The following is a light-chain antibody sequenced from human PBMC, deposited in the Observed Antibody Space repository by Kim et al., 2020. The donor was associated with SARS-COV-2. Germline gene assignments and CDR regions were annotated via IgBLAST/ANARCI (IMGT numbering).Light chain of an antibody. CDR3: MIWYSAAWV. CDR1: SGINVGIYN. V-gene: IGLV5-45*03. Sequence: QPVLTQPSSLSASPGASASLTCTLRSGINVGIYNIYWYQQKPGSPPHFLLRYKSDSDNQQGAGGPSRFSGSKDESANAGILLISGLQSEDEADYYCMIWYSAAWVFGGGTQLTVL. CDR2: YKSDSDN. J-gene: IGLJ3*02.